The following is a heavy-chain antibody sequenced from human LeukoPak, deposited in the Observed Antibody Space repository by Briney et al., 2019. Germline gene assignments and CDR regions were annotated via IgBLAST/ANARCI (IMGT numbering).Heavy chain of an antibody. V-gene: IGHV4-39*07. J-gene: IGHJ4*02. CDR1: GGSISSSSYY. CDR3: ARDRGGGGFTIFGVVTPKIYFDY. Sequence: SETLSLTCTVSGGSISSSSYYWGWIRQPPGKGLEWIGSIYHSGSTYYNPSLKSRVTISVDTSKNQFSLKLSSVTAADTAVYYCARDRGGGGFTIFGVVTPKIYFDYWGQGTLVTVSS. CDR2: IYHSGST. D-gene: IGHD3-3*01.